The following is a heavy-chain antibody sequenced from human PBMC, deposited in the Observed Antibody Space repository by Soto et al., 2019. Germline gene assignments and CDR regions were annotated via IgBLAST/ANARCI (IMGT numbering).Heavy chain of an antibody. CDR3: ARGNYDFWSGYDY. V-gene: IGHV3-33*01. D-gene: IGHD3-3*01. J-gene: IGHJ4*02. Sequence: GGSLRLSSAASGFTFSSYGMHWVRQAPGKGLEWVAVIWYDGSNKYYADSVKGRFTISRDNSKNTLYLQMNSLRAEDTAVYYCARGNYDFWSGYDYWGQGTLVTVSS. CDR1: GFTFSSYG. CDR2: IWYDGSNK.